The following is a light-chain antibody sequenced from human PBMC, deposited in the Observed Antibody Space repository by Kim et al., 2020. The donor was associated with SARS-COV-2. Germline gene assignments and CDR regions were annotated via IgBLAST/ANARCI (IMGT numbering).Light chain of an antibody. J-gene: IGKJ1*01. CDR2: AAS. CDR3: QKCDSAPWT. V-gene: IGKV1-27*01. CDR1: QDISNY. Sequence: AFVGDSVTSTCRASQDISNYLAWFQLKPGKAPKLLIYAASALQPGVPSRFSGSGSGTDFTLTVTSLQPEDVATYYCQKCDSAPWTFGQGTKVEIK.